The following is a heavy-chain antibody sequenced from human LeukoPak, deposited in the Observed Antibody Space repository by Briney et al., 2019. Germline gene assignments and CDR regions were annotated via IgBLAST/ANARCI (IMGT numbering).Heavy chain of an antibody. CDR3: ARDVPHNWFDT. CDR1: AIIFGNNW. J-gene: IGHJ5*02. CDR2: INSDGGGA. Sequence: VRSLRLSRAAPAIIFGNNWMHWVRQGPGQAPVRISRINSDGGGAIYADSVKGRFTVSRDNAKNTLYLQMNSLRAEDTAVYYCARDVPHNWFDTWGQGTLVTVSS. V-gene: IGHV3-74*01.